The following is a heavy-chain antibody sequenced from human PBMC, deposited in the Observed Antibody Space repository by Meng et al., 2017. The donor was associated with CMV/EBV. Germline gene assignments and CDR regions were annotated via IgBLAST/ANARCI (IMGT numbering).Heavy chain of an antibody. CDR3: AKDHDFWSGYSYYFDY. V-gene: IGHV3-9*01. J-gene: IGHJ4*02. CDR1: GFTFDDYA. CDR2: ISWNSGSI. Sequence: SLRLSCAASGFTFDDYAMHWVRQAPGKGLEWVSGISWNSGSIGYADSVKGRFTISRDNAKNSLYLQMNSLRAEDTALYYCAKDHDFWSGYSYYFDYWGQGTLVTVSS. D-gene: IGHD3-3*01.